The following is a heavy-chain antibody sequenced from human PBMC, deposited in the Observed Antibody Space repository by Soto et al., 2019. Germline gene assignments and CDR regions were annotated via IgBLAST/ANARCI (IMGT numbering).Heavy chain of an antibody. D-gene: IGHD3-16*01. CDR1: GFTFSDSW. Sequence: PVGSLRLSCAASGFTFSDSWMDWARQVPGKGPEWVANMNQDGSGKNYVDSVKGRFTISRDNAKNSLYLQMNSLRAEDTAVYYCASLGRHGWGQGTTVTVSS. CDR3: ASLGRHG. CDR2: MNQDGSGK. V-gene: IGHV3-7*01. J-gene: IGHJ6*02.